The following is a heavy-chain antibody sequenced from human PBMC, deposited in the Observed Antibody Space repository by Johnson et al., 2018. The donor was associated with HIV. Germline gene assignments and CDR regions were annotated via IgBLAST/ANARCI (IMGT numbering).Heavy chain of an antibody. CDR2: IRYDGSNK. CDR1: GFTFSSYG. D-gene: IGHD1-26*01. V-gene: IGHV3-30*02. J-gene: IGHJ3*02. Sequence: QMLLVESGGGVVQPGGSLRLSCAASGFTFSSYGMHWVRQAPGKGLEWVAFIRYDGSNKYYADSVKGRFTISRDNSKNTLYLQRNSLSAEDTAVYYCAKGRWEATTYDDAFDIWGQGTMVTVSS. CDR3: AKGRWEATTYDDAFDI.